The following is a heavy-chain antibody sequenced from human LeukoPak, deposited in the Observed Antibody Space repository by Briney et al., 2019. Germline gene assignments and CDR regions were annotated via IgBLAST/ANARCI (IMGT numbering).Heavy chain of an antibody. V-gene: IGHV4-4*07. D-gene: IGHD6-25*01. J-gene: IGHJ4*02. Sequence: PSETLSLTCTVSGDSISGFYWTWIRQPAGKGLVWIGRIYTSGRTTYNPSLKSRVTISVDTSKNQFSLKLSSVTAADTAVYYCARGLGFWGQGTLVTVSS. CDR1: GDSISGFY. CDR3: ARGLGF. CDR2: IYTSGRT.